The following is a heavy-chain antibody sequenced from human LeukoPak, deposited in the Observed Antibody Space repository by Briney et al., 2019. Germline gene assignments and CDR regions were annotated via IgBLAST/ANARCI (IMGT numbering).Heavy chain of an antibody. V-gene: IGHV3-48*03. CDR1: GFTFSSYE. D-gene: IGHD5-12*01. CDR3: AKALLRGYSGYDFVGSYYGMDV. Sequence: PGGSLRLSCAASGFTFSSYEMNWVRQAPGKGLEWVSYISSSGSTIYYADSVKGRFTISRDNAKNSLYLQMNSLRAEDTAVYYCAKALLRGYSGYDFVGSYYGMDVWGQGTTVTVSS. CDR2: ISSSGSTI. J-gene: IGHJ6*02.